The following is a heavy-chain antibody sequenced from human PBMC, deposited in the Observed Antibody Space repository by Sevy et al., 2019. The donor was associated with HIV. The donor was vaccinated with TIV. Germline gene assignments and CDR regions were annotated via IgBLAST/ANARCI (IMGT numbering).Heavy chain of an antibody. J-gene: IGHJ6*02. CDR3: ARESYDFWTGPVDYDYGMDV. D-gene: IGHD3-3*01. CDR2: INPKSGAT. Sequence: ASVKVSCKASGYTFSDSGYYVHWVRQAPGQGLEWMGWINPKSGATNYAQKFQGRVTMTRDTSVSTANMELNRLTSDDTPVYYCARESYDFWTGPVDYDYGMDVWGQGTTVTVSS. V-gene: IGHV1-2*02. CDR1: GYTFSDSGYY.